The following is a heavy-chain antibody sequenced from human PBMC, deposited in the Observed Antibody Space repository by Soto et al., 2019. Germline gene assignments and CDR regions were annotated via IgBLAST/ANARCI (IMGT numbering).Heavy chain of an antibody. CDR3: AVDSSGSTADYYYYYGLDV. V-gene: IGHV1-18*01. Sequence: QVQLMQSGAEVKKPGASVKVSCKTSVYMFISWVRQAPGQGPKWMGWISAYSGKTQYSQNFQDRFTMTTDTSTNTAYMELRSLRSEDTAIYYCAVDSSGSTADYYYYYGLDVWGQGTTVTVSS. CDR1: VYMF. CDR2: ISAYSGKT. D-gene: IGHD3-22*01. J-gene: IGHJ6*02.